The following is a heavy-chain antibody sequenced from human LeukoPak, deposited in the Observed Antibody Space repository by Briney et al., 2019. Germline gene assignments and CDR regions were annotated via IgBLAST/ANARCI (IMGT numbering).Heavy chain of an antibody. D-gene: IGHD2-15*01. V-gene: IGHV3-21*01. CDR1: GSTFSNYN. CDR2: ISISSNYI. J-gene: IGHJ4*02. CDR3: ARDGGGGLDY. Sequence: GGSLRLSCAASGSTFSNYNMNWVRQAPGKGLEWVSCISISSNYIYYPDSVKGRFTISRDNAKNSLYLQMNSLRAEDTAVYYCARDGGGGLDYWGRGTLVTVSS.